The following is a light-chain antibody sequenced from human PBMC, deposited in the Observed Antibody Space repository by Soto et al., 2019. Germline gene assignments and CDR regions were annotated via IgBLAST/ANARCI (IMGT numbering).Light chain of an antibody. CDR2: TAS. J-gene: IGKJ2*03. Sequence: DIQMTQSPSSLSASVGGRVTITCRASENIRAYLNWYQQKPGKAPNLLIYTASALYTGVPSRFSGGGSDTDFTLIISGLQPEDLRTYYCQQSYRAPYSFGKGTKVEI. CDR1: ENIRAY. V-gene: IGKV1-39*01. CDR3: QQSYRAPYS.